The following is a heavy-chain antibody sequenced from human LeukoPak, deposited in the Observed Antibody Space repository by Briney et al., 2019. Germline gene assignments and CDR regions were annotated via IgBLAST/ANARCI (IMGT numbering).Heavy chain of an antibody. D-gene: IGHD3-3*01. CDR1: GGTFSSHA. V-gene: IGHV1-69*05. CDR3: ARSSLFGVVTGYFDY. J-gene: IGHJ4*02. CDR2: IIPIFGTA. Sequence: SVKVSCKASGGTFSSHAISWVRQAPGQGLEWMGRIIPIFGTANYAQKFQGRVTITTDESTSTAYMELSSLRSEDTAVYYRARSSLFGVVTGYFDYWGQGTLVTVSS.